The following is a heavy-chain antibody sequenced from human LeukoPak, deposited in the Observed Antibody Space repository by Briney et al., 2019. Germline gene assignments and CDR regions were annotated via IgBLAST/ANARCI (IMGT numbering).Heavy chain of an antibody. CDR2: IYYSGST. CDR3: ARDVVTMVRGVIIAAFDY. V-gene: IGHV4-61*01. D-gene: IGHD3-10*01. J-gene: IGHJ4*02. Sequence: KPPETLSLTCTVSGGSVSSGSYYWSWIRQPPGKGLEWIGYIYYSGSTNYNPSLKSRVTISVDTSKNQFSLKLSSVTAADTAVYYCARDVVTMVRGVIIAAFDYWGQGTLVTVSS. CDR1: GGSVSSGSYY.